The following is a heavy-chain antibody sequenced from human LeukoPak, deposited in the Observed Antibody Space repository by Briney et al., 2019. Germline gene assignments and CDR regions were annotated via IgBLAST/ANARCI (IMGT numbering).Heavy chain of an antibody. V-gene: IGHV4-4*07. Sequence: SETLSLTCTVSGGSISNYYWSWIRQPAGMGLEWIERIYASGSTNYNPSLKSRVTMSVDTSNNQFSLNLSSVTAADTAVYYCARTSARGAQFDYWGQGTLVTVSS. D-gene: IGHD3-10*01. J-gene: IGHJ4*02. CDR2: IYASGST. CDR1: GGSISNYY. CDR3: ARTSARGAQFDY.